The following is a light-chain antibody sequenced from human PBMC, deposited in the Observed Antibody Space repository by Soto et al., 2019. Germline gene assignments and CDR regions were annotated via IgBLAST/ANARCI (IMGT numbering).Light chain of an antibody. CDR2: EVT. Sequence: QSVLTQPPSASGSPGQSVAVSCTGTSSDIGGHDSVSWYQQHPGKAPKLMIYEVTKRPSGVPDRFSGSKSGNTASLTVSGLQAEDEADYYCSSYSSSSTLIFGGGTKVTVL. CDR1: SSDIGGHDS. J-gene: IGLJ2*01. V-gene: IGLV2-8*01. CDR3: SSYSSSSTLI.